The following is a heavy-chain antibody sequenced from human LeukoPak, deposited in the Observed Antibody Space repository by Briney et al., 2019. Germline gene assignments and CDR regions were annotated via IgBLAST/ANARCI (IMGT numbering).Heavy chain of an antibody. CDR2: IIPIFGTA. V-gene: IGHV1-69*13. D-gene: IGHD4-23*01. Sequence: SVTVSCKASGGTFSNYAINWVRQAPGQGLEWMGGIIPIFGTAHYAQKFQGRVTITADEFTSTAYMELSSLRSEDTAVYYCARGWLAETAVVTPYNYWGQGTLVTVSS. CDR3: ARGWLAETAVVTPYNY. J-gene: IGHJ4*02. CDR1: GGTFSNYA.